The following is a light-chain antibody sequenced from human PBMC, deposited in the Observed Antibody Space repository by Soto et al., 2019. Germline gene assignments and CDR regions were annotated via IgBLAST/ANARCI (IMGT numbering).Light chain of an antibody. CDR2: KET. Sequence: DLQMTQAPSTLSASVGDRVTITCRASQSIRSWLAWYQQNPGKAPKVLSNKETSLARGVPSRFSGSGSGTEFNLTMSSLQPDDYATDYCQQYNSSPLTFGQGTKLEIK. CDR3: QQYNSSPLT. V-gene: IGKV1-5*03. CDR1: QSIRSW. J-gene: IGKJ2*01.